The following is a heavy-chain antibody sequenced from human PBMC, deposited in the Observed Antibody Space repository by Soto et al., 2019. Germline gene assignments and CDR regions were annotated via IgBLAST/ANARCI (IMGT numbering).Heavy chain of an antibody. J-gene: IGHJ6*02. CDR2: ISLSSSYT. CDR3: ARPIFAPVMEV. Sequence: GWALRLSCEASGFTFNSHTMHWVRQAPGMRPEWISSISLSSSYTYYAESVKGRFTISRDNAKNSLFLQMNSLAVEDTAVYYCARPIFAPVMEVWGRGTTVTVSS. V-gene: IGHV3-21*01. D-gene: IGHD3-3*01. CDR1: GFTFNSHT.